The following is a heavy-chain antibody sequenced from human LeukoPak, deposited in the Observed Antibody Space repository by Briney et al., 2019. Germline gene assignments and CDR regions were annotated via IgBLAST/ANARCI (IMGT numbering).Heavy chain of an antibody. J-gene: IGHJ5*02. Sequence: PSETLSLTCTVSGGSISSGGYYWSWIRQHPGKGLECIGYIYYSGSTHYNPSLKSRVTMSVDTSKNQFSLKLSSVTAADTAVYYCARDHSSSGYYWFDPWGQGTLVTVSS. V-gene: IGHV4-31*03. CDR3: ARDHSSSGYYWFDP. CDR1: GGSISSGGYY. CDR2: IYYSGST. D-gene: IGHD3-22*01.